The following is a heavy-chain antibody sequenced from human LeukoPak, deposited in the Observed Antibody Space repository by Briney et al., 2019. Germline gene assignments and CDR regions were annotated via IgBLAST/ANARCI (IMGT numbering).Heavy chain of an antibody. CDR3: ARDYCSSTSCLFDY. V-gene: IGHV3-7*01. CDR2: INHNGNVN. Sequence: GGSLRLSCAASGFTFSSYWMNWARQAPGKGLEWVASINHNGNVNYYVDSVKGRFTISRDNSKSTLYLQMNSLRAEDTAVYYCARDYCSSTSCLFDYWGQGTLVTVSS. D-gene: IGHD2-2*01. J-gene: IGHJ4*02. CDR1: GFTFSSYW.